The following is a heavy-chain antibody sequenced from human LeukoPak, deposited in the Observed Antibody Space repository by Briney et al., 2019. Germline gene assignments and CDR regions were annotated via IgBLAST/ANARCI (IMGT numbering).Heavy chain of an antibody. J-gene: IGHJ5*02. CDR1: GFTFSFYS. V-gene: IGHV3-48*01. Sequence: GGSLRFSCAASGFTFSFYSMNWVRQAPGKGLEWVSYISSSSSTIYYADSVKGRFTISRDNAKNSLYLQMNSLRAEDTAVYYCARDRDDYVWGSYRINWFDPWGQGTLVTVSS. CDR2: ISSSSSTI. CDR3: ARDRDDYVWGSYRINWFDP. D-gene: IGHD3-16*02.